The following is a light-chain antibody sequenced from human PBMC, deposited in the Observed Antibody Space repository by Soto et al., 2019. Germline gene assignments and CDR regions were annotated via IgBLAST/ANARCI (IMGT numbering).Light chain of an antibody. CDR3: SSWDDRLNAPV. CDR2: RNN. V-gene: IGLV1-47*01. Sequence: QSVLTQPPSASGTPGQRVTISCSGSRSNIGRNYVYWYQHLPGTAPKLLMQRNNERPSGVPDRFSGSKSDTSASLAVSGLQSEDEAHYYCSSWDDRLNAPVFGGGTQLTVL. CDR1: RSNIGRNY. J-gene: IGLJ7*01.